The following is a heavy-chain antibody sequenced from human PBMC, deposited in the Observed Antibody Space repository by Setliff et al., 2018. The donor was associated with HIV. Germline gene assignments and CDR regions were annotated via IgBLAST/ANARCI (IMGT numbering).Heavy chain of an antibody. CDR3: ARGSNPTGNYDFYFLDV. V-gene: IGHV1-69*10. D-gene: IGHD1-1*01. CDR2: IIPMLRVA. Sequence: SVKVSCKASGYSFTTYAISWVRQAPGQGLEWMGGIIPMLRVAKYAQNLQDRVTITADKSTGTAYMELSGLRSEDTAVYYCARGSNPTGNYDFYFLDVWGKGTTVTVSS. J-gene: IGHJ6*03. CDR1: GYSFTTYA.